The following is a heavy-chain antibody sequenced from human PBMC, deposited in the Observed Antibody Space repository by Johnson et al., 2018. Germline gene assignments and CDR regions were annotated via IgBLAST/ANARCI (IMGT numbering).Heavy chain of an antibody. CDR2: ISGTGGTT. V-gene: IGHV3-23*04. D-gene: IGHD2-21*01. J-gene: IGHJ6*03. CDR3: AKVTASVDFPYYCFYYMDV. CDR1: GFTFRDYA. Sequence: EVQLVQSGGGLVHXGGSXRLXCAVSGFTFRDYAMSWVRQTPGKGLEWVSGISGTGGTTYYADSVTGRFTISRDNSKNTQYRQMNSLRTEDTAVYYCAKVTASVDFPYYCFYYMDVWGKGTTVTVSS.